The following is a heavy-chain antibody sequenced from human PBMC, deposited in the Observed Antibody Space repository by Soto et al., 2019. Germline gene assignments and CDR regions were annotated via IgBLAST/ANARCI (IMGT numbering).Heavy chain of an antibody. J-gene: IGHJ6*02. CDR1: GFTFSSCD. D-gene: IGHD2-15*01. CDR3: ARDDHCSGGSCYFTSYYYYGMDV. V-gene: IGHV3-30-3*01. Sequence: PGGSLRLSCAASGFTFSSCDMHWVRQAPGKGLEWVAVISYDGSNKYYADSVKGRFTISRDNSKNTLYLQMNSLRAEDTAVYYCARDDHCSGGSCYFTSYYYYGMDVWGQGTTVTVSS. CDR2: ISYDGSNK.